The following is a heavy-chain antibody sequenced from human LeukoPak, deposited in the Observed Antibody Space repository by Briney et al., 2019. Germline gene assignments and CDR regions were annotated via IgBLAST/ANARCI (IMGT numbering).Heavy chain of an antibody. CDR2: IKQDGSEK. CDR1: GFTFSSYW. Sequence: GGALRLSCAVSGFTFSSYWMSWVRQAPGKGLEWVANIKQDGSEKYYVDSVKGRFTISRDNAKNSLYLQMNSLRAEDTAVYYCARSAAMVTGRFDYWGQGTLVTVSS. V-gene: IGHV3-7*01. D-gene: IGHD5-18*01. CDR3: ARSAAMVTGRFDY. J-gene: IGHJ4*02.